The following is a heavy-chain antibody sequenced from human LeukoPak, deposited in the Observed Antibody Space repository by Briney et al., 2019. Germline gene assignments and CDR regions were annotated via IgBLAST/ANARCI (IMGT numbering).Heavy chain of an antibody. V-gene: IGHV1-2*02. CDR1: GYTFTGYY. CDR3: ARGPPGVLRFLEWKSPLDY. J-gene: IGHJ4*02. D-gene: IGHD3-3*01. Sequence: GASVKVSCKASGYTFTGYYMHWVRQAPGQGLEWMGWINPNSGGTNYAQKFQGRVTMTRDTSISTAYMELSRLRSDDTAVYYCARGPPGVLRFLEWKSPLDYWGQGTLVTVSS. CDR2: INPNSGGT.